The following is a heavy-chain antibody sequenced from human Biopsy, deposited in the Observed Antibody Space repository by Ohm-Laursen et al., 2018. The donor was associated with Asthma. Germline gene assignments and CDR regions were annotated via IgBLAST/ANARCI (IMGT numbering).Heavy chain of an antibody. V-gene: IGHV2-26*01. CDR2: IFLNDEK. Sequence: TQTLTLTCTVSGFSLRNARMGVTWIRQPPGKALEWLAHIFLNDEKSCSTSLKSRITISKDTAKSQVVLTMSNMDPVDTATYYCARVVNYDFRSGYWFDPWGQGTLVTVSS. CDR1: GFSLRNARMG. CDR3: ARVVNYDFRSGYWFDP. J-gene: IGHJ5*02. D-gene: IGHD3-3*01.